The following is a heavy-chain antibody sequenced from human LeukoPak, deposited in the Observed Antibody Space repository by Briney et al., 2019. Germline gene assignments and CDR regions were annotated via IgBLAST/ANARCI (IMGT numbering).Heavy chain of an antibody. D-gene: IGHD6-6*01. V-gene: IGHV3-33*06. Sequence: GRSLRLSCAASGFTFSSYGMHWVRQAPGKGLEWVAVIWYDGSNKYYADSVKGRFTISRDNSKNTLYLQMNSLRAEDTAVYYCAKEGGQLVGNWFDPWGQGTLVTVSS. J-gene: IGHJ5*02. CDR2: IWYDGSNK. CDR1: GFTFSSYG. CDR3: AKEGGQLVGNWFDP.